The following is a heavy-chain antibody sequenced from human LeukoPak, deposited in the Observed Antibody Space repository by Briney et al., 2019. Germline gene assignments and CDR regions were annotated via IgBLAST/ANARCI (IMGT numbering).Heavy chain of an antibody. D-gene: IGHD6-19*01. CDR1: GGSISSSSYY. CDR3: ASSYSSGWLYYFDY. J-gene: IGHJ4*02. Sequence: PSETLSLTCTVSGGSISSSSYYWGWIRQPPGKGLEWIGSIYYSGSTYYNPSLKSRVTISVDKSKNQFSLKLSSVTAADTAVYYCASSYSSGWLYYFDYWGQGTLVTVSS. V-gene: IGHV4-39*07. CDR2: IYYSGST.